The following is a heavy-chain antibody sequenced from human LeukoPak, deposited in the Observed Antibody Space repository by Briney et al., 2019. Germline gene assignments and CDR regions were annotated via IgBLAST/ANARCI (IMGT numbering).Heavy chain of an antibody. CDR1: GGSISSSNW. Sequence: SETLSLTCAVSGGSISSSNWWSWVRQPPGKGLEGIGEIYHSGGTNYKPSLKSRFTISGDKSKNQLSLKLSSVSAADTAVYYCARDEKYYYDSSGPWYFDLWGRGTLVTVSS. J-gene: IGHJ2*01. CDR3: ARDEKYYYDSSGPWYFDL. V-gene: IGHV4-4*02. D-gene: IGHD3-22*01. CDR2: IYHSGGT.